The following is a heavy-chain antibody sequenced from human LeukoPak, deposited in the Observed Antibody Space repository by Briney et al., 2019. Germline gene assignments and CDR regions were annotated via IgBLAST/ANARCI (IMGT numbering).Heavy chain of an antibody. CDR1: GFTFSNAW. CDR3: TTAPASLDY. D-gene: IGHD1-14*01. CDR2: IRSKTNGGTT. J-gene: IGHJ4*02. Sequence: GGSLRLSCAASGFTFSNAWMSWVRQAPGKGLEWVGRIRSKTNGGTTDYAAPVKGRFAISRDDSKNTLYLQMNNLKTEDTAVYYCTTAPASLDYWGQGTLVTASA. V-gene: IGHV3-15*01.